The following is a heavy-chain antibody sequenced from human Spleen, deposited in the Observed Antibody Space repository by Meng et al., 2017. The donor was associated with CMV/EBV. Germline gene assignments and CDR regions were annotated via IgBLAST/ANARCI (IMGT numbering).Heavy chain of an antibody. CDR3: ARSHSPHSGSSFFDY. V-gene: IGHV1-2*02. Sequence: ASVKVSCKASGYTFTGYYMHWVRQAPGQGLEWMGWINPDGGGTNYAQKFQGRVTLTRDTSINTAYLELTSLTSDDTALYSCARSHSPHSGSSFFDYWGQGPLVTVSS. CDR2: INPDGGGT. CDR1: GYTFTGYY. D-gene: IGHD6-13*01. J-gene: IGHJ4*02.